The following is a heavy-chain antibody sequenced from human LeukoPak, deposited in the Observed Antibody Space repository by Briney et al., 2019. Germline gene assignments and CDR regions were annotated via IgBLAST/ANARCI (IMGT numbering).Heavy chain of an antibody. CDR2: IYPGDSDT. CDR3: ARQDGRALYYFDY. V-gene: IGHV5-51*01. Sequence: GESLKISCQVSGYTFTAYWVAWVRQMPGKGLEWMGIIYPGDSDTRYSPSFEGQVTISADKSISTAYVQWSSLKASDTAMYYCARQDGRALYYFDYWGQGTLVTVSS. D-gene: IGHD5-24*01. J-gene: IGHJ4*02. CDR1: GYTFTAYW.